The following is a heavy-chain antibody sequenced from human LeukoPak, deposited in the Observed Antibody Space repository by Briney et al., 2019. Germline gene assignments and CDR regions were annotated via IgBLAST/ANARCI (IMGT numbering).Heavy chain of an antibody. CDR3: AKDPTRPGTEDNWFDP. D-gene: IGHD1-1*01. CDR1: GFTFSSYG. CDR2: IWYDGSNK. Sequence: GGSLRLSCAASGFTFSSYGMHWVRQAPGKGLEWVAVIWYDGSNKYYADSVKGRFTISRDNSKNTLYLQMNSLRAEDTAVYYCAKDPTRPGTEDNWFDPWGQGTLVTVSS. J-gene: IGHJ5*02. V-gene: IGHV3-33*06.